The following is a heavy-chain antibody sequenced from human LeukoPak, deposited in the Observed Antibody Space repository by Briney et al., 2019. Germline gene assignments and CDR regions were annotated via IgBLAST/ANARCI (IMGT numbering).Heavy chain of an antibody. CDR1: GYTFTSNY. V-gene: IGHV1-2*02. D-gene: IGHD6-13*01. J-gene: IGHJ5*01. CDR2: INSKSGAT. Sequence: GASVKVSCKASGYTFTSNYMRWVRQAPGQGLEWMGWINSKSGATSYAQTFQGRVTMTRDTSITTAYMELSGLRSDDTAVYYCARGFGSSWFDYWGQGTLVTVSS. CDR3: ARGFGSSWFDY.